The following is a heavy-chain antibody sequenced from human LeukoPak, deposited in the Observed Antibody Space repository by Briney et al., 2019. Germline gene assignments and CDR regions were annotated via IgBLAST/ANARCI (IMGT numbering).Heavy chain of an antibody. J-gene: IGHJ3*02. D-gene: IGHD3-10*01. Sequence: SETLSLTCTASGGSISSYYWSWIRQPPGKGLEWIGYIYYSGSTNYNPSLKSRVTISVDTSKNQFSLKLSSVTAADTAVYYCARAGGMVRGVILAFDIWGQGTMVTVSS. CDR2: IYYSGST. V-gene: IGHV4-59*01. CDR3: ARAGGMVRGVILAFDI. CDR1: GGSISSYY.